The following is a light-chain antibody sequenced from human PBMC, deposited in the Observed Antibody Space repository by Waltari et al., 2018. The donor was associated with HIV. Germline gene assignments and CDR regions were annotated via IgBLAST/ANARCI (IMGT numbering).Light chain of an antibody. J-gene: IGLJ2*01. V-gene: IGLV2-11*01. CDR1: SSDVGGYKY. CDR3: CSYAGSYTYVV. CDR2: DVN. Sequence: QSALTKPRSVSGSPGQSVTMSCSGTSSDVGGYKYVSWYQQHPGKAPKLLIYDVNKRPSGVSDRFSGSKSGNTASLTISGLQVEDEADYYCCSYAGSYTYVVLGGGTKLTVL.